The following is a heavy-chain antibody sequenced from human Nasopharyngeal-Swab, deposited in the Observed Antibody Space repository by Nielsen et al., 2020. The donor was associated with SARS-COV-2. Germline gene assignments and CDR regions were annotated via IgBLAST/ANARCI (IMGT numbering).Heavy chain of an antibody. CDR1: GYTFTNYA. J-gene: IGHJ6*03. Sequence: ASVKVSCKVSGYTFTNYAIHWVRQAPGQRLEWMGWINPGTVNTKYPQKFQGRVTISRDTSASTAYMELSSLRSEDTAVYYCARAPGVDYYYYMDVWGNGTTVTVSS. CDR3: ARAPGVDYYYYMDV. CDR2: INPGTVNT. V-gene: IGHV1-3*01.